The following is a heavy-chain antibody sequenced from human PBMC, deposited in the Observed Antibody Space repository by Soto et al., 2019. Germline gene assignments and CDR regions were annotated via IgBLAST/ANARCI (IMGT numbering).Heavy chain of an antibody. CDR3: AREFCSGGNCYTYYFDP. V-gene: IGHV3-74*01. D-gene: IGHD2-15*01. Sequence: GGSLRLSCAASGLAFNRYWMHWVRHAPGKGLVWVSHINTDGTNSNYADSVKGRFTISRDNAKSTLFLQMNSLRDEDTAVYYCAREFCSGGNCYTYYFDPWGQGIPVTVSS. CDR1: GLAFNRYW. CDR2: INTDGTNS. J-gene: IGHJ5*02.